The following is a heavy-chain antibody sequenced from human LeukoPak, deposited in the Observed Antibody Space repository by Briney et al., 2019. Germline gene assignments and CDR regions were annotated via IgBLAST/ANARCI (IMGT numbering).Heavy chain of an antibody. J-gene: IGHJ6*03. D-gene: IGHD6-13*01. CDR3: ARDGKYSSSWYGHYYYYYYYMDV. CDR1: GITLSNYG. Sequence: GGSLRLSCAVSGITLSNYGMSWVRQAPGKGLEWVSSISSSSSYIYYADSVKGRFTISRDNAKNSLYLQMNSVRAEDTAVYYCARDGKYSSSWYGHYYYYYYYMDVWGKGATVTVSS. V-gene: IGHV3-21*01. CDR2: ISSSSSYI.